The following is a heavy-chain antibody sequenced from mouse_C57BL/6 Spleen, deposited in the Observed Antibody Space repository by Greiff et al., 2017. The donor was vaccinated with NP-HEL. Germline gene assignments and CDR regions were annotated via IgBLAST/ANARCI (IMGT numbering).Heavy chain of an antibody. J-gene: IGHJ2*01. CDR1: GYTFTSYW. Sequence: QVQLQQPGAELVKPGASVKLSCKASGYTFTSYWMHWVKQRPGQGLEWIGMIHPNSGSTNYNEKFKSKATLTVDKSSSTAYTQLSSLTSEDSAVYYCARGRYYYGSTPIDYWGQGTTLTVSS. V-gene: IGHV1-64*01. CDR3: ARGRYYYGSTPIDY. D-gene: IGHD1-1*01. CDR2: IHPNSGST.